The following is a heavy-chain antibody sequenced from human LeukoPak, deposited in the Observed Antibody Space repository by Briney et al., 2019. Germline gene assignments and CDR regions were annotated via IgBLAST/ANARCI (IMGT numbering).Heavy chain of an antibody. D-gene: IGHD3-22*01. CDR3: ARRSRMITYYYDSSGYYNDY. CDR2: IYYSGST. CDR1: GGSISSSSYY. V-gene: IGHV4-39*07. J-gene: IGHJ4*02. Sequence: SETLSLTCTVSGGSISSSSYYWGWIRQPPGKGLEWIGSIYYSGSTYYNPSLKSRVTISVDTSKNQFSLKLSSVTAADTAVYYCARRSRMITYYYDSSGYYNDYWGQGTLVTVSS.